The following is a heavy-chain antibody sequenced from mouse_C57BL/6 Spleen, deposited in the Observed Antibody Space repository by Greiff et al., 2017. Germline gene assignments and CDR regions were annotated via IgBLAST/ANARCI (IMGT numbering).Heavy chain of an antibody. CDR2: IDPSGSCT. CDR3: ATSDFDY. V-gene: IGHV1-50*01. J-gene: IGHJ2*01. Sequence: VQLQQPGAELVKPGASVKLSCKASGYTFTRYWMQWVKQRPGQGLEWIGEIDPSGSCTKYNQKFKGKATLTVDTSSSTAYMQLSSLTSEDSSFSYCATSDFDYWGQGTTLTVSS. CDR1: GYTFTRYW.